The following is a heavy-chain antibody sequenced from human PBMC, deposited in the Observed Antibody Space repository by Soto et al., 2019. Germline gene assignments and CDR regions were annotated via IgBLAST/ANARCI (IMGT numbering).Heavy chain of an antibody. CDR2: INPNSGGT. CDR3: ARDTAMDDYYYGMDV. J-gene: IGHJ6*02. Sequence: ASVKVSCKASGYTFTGYYMHWVRQAPGQGLEWMGWINPNSGGTNYAQKFQGRVTMTRDTSISTAYMGLSRLRSDDTAVYYCARDTAMDDYYYGMDVWGQGTTVTVS. V-gene: IGHV1-2*02. CDR1: GYTFTGYY. D-gene: IGHD5-18*01.